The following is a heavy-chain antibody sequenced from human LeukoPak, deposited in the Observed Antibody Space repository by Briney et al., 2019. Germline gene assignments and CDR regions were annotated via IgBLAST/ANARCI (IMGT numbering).Heavy chain of an antibody. J-gene: IGHJ4*02. CDR1: GFTFSSYW. D-gene: IGHD1-26*01. Sequence: GGSLRLSCAASGFTFSSYWMSWVRQDPGKGLEWVANIKQDGSEKYYVDSVKGRFTISRDNAKNSLYLQMNSLRAEDTAVYYCARVQWELRGVGSYFDYWGQGTLVTASS. CDR2: IKQDGSEK. CDR3: ARVQWELRGVGSYFDY. V-gene: IGHV3-7*01.